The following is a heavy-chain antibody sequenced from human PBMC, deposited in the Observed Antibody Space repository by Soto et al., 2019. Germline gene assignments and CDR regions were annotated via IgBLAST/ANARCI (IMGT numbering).Heavy chain of an antibody. Sequence: EVQLVESGGTVLQPGGSLRLSCAASGFIFDDFTMHWVRLLPGQGLQWVSFMNCDGSNTKYADSVKGRFTISRDNTNSHLYLQMNSLGSDDTALYYCAKDEGAAVEFPGDWGQGTLVTVSS. D-gene: IGHD6-13*01. CDR2: MNCDGSNT. V-gene: IGHV3-43*01. CDR1: GFIFDDFT. J-gene: IGHJ4*02. CDR3: AKDEGAAVEFPGD.